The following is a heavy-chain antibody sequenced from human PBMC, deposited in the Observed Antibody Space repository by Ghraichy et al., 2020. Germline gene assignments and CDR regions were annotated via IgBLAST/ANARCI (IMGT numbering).Heavy chain of an antibody. D-gene: IGHD2-2*01. CDR3: ARARTTTWDGHYFDY. CDR2: IRNKANDYRT. CDR1: GFTFSDHY. Sequence: GGSPRLSCAASGFTFSDHYMDWVRQAPGKGLEWVGRIRNKANDYRTEYAASMKGRFTISRDDSKNSLYLQMNSLNPDDTAVYYCARARTTTWDGHYFDYWGQGTLVTVSS. V-gene: IGHV3-72*01. J-gene: IGHJ4*02.